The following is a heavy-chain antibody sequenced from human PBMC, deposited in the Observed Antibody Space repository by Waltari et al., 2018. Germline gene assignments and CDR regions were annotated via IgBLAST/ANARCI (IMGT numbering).Heavy chain of an antibody. D-gene: IGHD6-19*01. Sequence: EVQLVESGGGLVQPGGSLRLSCAASGFTFSSYELNWVRQAPGKGLGWVSYISSSGSTIYYADSVKGRFTISRDNAKNSLYLQMNSLRAEDTAVYYCARVYSSGWPDWGQGTLVTVSS. V-gene: IGHV3-48*03. CDR3: ARVYSSGWPD. CDR2: ISSSGSTI. J-gene: IGHJ4*02. CDR1: GFTFSSYE.